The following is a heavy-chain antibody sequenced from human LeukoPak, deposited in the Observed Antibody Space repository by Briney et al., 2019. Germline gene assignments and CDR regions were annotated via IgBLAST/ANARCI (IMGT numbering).Heavy chain of an antibody. V-gene: IGHV3-30*02. D-gene: IGHD3-10*01. CDR3: AKDKGPYASGSTNWFDP. J-gene: IGHJ5*02. Sequence: PGGSLRLSCAASGFTFSSYGMHWVRQAPGKGLEWVAFIRYDGSNKYYADSVKGRFTISRDNSKNTLYLQMNSLRVEDTAVYYCAKDKGPYASGSTNWFDPWGQGTLVTVSS. CDR1: GFTFSSYG. CDR2: IRYDGSNK.